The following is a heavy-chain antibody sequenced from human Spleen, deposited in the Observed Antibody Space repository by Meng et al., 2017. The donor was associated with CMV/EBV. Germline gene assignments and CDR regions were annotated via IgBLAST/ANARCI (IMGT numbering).Heavy chain of an antibody. Sequence: GGSLRLSCAASGFDVSSSYMSWVRQAPGKGLEWVTIINAGGSARYADSVRGRLTISRDNSRNTVYLQINSLRAEDTAVFYCARNRYRKLRGIQRTAKVLGLDVWGQGTTVTVSS. J-gene: IGHJ6*02. D-gene: IGHD3-10*01. CDR2: INAGGSA. CDR1: GFDVSSSY. V-gene: IGHV3-66*02. CDR3: ARNRYRKLRGIQRTAKVLGLDV.